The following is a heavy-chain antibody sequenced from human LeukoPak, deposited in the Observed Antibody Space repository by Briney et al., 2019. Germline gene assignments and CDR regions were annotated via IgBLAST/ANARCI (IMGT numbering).Heavy chain of an antibody. CDR1: RFSFSSYA. CDR3: ATLQEN. J-gene: IGHJ4*02. CDR2: ISGSAFST. V-gene: IGHV3-23*01. Sequence: QPGGSLRLSCAASRFSFSSYAMIWVRQSPGKGLEWVSTISGSAFSTYYADSVKGRFTISRDNSKNTLYLQMNSLRAEDTGVYYCATLQENWGQGTLVSVSS.